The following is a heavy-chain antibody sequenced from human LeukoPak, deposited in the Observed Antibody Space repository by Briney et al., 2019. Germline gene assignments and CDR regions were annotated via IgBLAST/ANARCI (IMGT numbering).Heavy chain of an antibody. Sequence: PSETLSLTCAVYGGSFSGYYWSWIRQPPGKGLEWIGEINHSGSTNYNPSLKSRVTISVDTSKNQFSLRLSSVTASDTAVYYCAREGSTDLWLDPGGQGTWLPSPQ. J-gene: IGHJ5*02. V-gene: IGHV4-34*01. CDR3: AREGSTDLWLDP. CDR2: INHSGST. CDR1: GGSFSGYY.